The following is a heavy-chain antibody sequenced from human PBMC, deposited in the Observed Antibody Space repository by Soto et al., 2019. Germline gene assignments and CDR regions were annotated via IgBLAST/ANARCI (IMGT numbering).Heavy chain of an antibody. V-gene: IGHV4-30-2*01. CDR1: GGSISSGDYS. CDR3: ARAGSITGTTHFDY. Sequence: SLTCTVSGGSISSGDYSWSWIRQPPGKGLEWIGYIYHSGSTYYNPSLKSRVTISVDRSKNQFSLKLSSVTAADTAVYYCARAGSITGTTHFDYWGQGTLVTVSS. D-gene: IGHD1-20*01. J-gene: IGHJ4*02. CDR2: IYHSGST.